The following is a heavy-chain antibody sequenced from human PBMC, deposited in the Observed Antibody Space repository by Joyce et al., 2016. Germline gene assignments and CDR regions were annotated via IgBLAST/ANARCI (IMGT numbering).Heavy chain of an antibody. CDR2: KYYMSKWYN. J-gene: IGHJ4*02. CDR3: ARAGYYHTSGYYYPNFDY. Sequence: QVQLQQSGPGLVKPSQTLSLTCAISGDRVSSNSAAWNWIRLAPSRGLDWLGSKYYMSKWYNDYAVALKSRITINPDTPKNQFSLQLNSVTPEDAAVYYCARAGYYHTSGYYYPNFDYWGPGTLVTVSS. CDR1: GDRVSSNSAA. V-gene: IGHV6-1*01. D-gene: IGHD3-22*01.